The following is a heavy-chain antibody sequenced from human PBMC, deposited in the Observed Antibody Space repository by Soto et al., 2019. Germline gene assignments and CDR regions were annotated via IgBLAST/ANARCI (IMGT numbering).Heavy chain of an antibody. CDR3: ARRGPGTYFDY. V-gene: IGHV3-23*01. J-gene: IGHJ4*02. Sequence: GGSLRLSCAASGFTFSSYAMNWVRQAPGKGLEWVSVISGGGDSTYYADSVKGRFTISRDNSKNTLYLQMNSLRTEDTAVYYCARRGPGTYFDYWGQGTLVTVSS. D-gene: IGHD6-13*01. CDR1: GFTFSSYA. CDR2: ISGGGDST.